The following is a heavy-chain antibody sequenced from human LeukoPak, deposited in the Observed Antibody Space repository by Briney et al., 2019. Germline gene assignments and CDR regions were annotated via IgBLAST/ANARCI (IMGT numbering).Heavy chain of an antibody. CDR3: ARPEQRLRGAFDI. CDR1: GGTFSSYA. V-gene: IGHV1-69*05. D-gene: IGHD6-25*01. CDR2: IIPTFGTA. Sequence: SVKVSCKASGGTFSSYAISWVRQAPGQGLEWMGGIIPTFGTANYAQKFQGRVTITTDESTSTAYMELSSLRPEDTAVYYCARPEQRLRGAFDIWGQGTMVTVSS. J-gene: IGHJ3*02.